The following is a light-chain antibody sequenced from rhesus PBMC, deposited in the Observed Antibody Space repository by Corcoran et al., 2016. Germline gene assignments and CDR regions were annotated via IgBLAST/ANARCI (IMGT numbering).Light chain of an antibody. CDR2: KAS. V-gene: IGKV1-22*01. CDR3: QQYSSRPLT. Sequence: DIQMTQSPSSLSASLGDTVTITCRASQGISSWLAWYQQKPGKAPKLLIYKASSLRSGVPSRFSGRGSGTDFTLTISSLQSEDFATYYCQQYSSRPLTFGGGTKVELK. CDR1: QGISSW. J-gene: IGKJ4*01.